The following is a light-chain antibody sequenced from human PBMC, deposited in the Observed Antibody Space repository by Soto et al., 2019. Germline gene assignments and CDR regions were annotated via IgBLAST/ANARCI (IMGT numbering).Light chain of an antibody. CDR1: SSDVGGYNY. J-gene: IGLJ2*01. CDR3: SSYTSSSNLV. V-gene: IGLV2-14*01. Sequence: QSALTQPASVSGSPGQSITISCTGTSSDVGGYNYVSWYQQHPGKAPKLMIYDVSNRPSGVSNRFSGSKSGNTASLTISGLPPEDEAASYCSSYTSSSNLVFSGGTKLT. CDR2: DVS.